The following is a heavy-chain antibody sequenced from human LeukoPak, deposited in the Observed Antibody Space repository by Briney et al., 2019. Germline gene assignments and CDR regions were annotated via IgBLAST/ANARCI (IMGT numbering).Heavy chain of an antibody. V-gene: IGHV3-21*01. CDR2: ISSSSSYI. J-gene: IGHJ4*02. CDR1: GFTFSSYS. CDR3: ARDKYYYDSRMDY. D-gene: IGHD3-22*01. Sequence: PGGSLRLFCAASGFTFSSYSMNWVRQAPGKGLEWVSSISSSSSYIYYADSVKGRFTISRDNAKNSLYLQMNSLRAEDTAVYYCARDKYYYDSRMDYWGQGTLVTVSS.